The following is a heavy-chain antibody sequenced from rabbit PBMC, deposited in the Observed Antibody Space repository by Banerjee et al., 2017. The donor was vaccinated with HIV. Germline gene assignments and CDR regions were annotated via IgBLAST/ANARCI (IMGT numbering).Heavy chain of an antibody. CDR2: AYSSSGST. Sequence: QSLEESGGDLVKPGASLTLTCTASGFSFSSGYYMCWVRQAPGKGLELIACAYSSSGSTWYASWAKGRFTISKTSSTTVTLQMTSLTAADTATYFCSRGAGSNGFELWGPGTLVTVS. V-gene: IGHV1S40*01. J-gene: IGHJ4*01. D-gene: IGHD5-1*01. CDR3: SRGAGSNGFEL. CDR1: GFSFSSGYY.